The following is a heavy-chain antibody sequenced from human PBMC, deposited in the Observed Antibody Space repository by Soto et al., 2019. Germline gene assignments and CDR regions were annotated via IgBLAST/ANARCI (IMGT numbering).Heavy chain of an antibody. V-gene: IGHV1-8*01. CDR2: MNPNSGNT. J-gene: IGHJ4*02. CDR1: GYTFTSYD. Sequence: GASLKVSCKASGYTFTSYDVNWVRQATGQGLEWMGWMNPNSGNTGYAQKFQGRVSMTRNTSISTAYMELTTLRSEDTAVYYCTRVPGVSSRNSGKNFCFDYWGQGTPVTVSS. D-gene: IGHD3-3*01. CDR3: TRVPGVSSRNSGKNFCFDY.